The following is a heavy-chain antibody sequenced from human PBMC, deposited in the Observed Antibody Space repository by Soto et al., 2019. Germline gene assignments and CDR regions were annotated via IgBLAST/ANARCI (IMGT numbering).Heavy chain of an antibody. CDR1: GGSISSVDYY. D-gene: IGHD3-16*02. V-gene: IGHV4-31*03. Sequence: QVQLQESGPGLVKPSQTLSLTCPVSGGSISSVDYYWSWIRQHPGKGLEWIGYVRYGGRTYYEPSLKSRVTISVDTSKNELALNLRSVTAADTAVYYCARNSHLGDLSLGYWGQGTLVTVSS. J-gene: IGHJ4*02. CDR3: ARNSHLGDLSLGY. CDR2: VRYGGRT.